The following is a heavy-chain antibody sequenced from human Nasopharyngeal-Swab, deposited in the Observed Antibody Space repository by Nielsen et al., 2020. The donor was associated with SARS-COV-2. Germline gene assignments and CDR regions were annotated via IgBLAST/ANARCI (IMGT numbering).Heavy chain of an antibody. CDR3: ARDDKAVYDFWSGRSYNNWFDP. CDR1: GFTFDDYA. CDR2: ISWNSGSI. Sequence: SLKISCAASGFTFDDYAMHWVRQAPGKGLEWVSGISWNSGSIGYADSVKGRFTISRDNAKNSLYLQMNSLRAEDTAVYYCARDDKAVYDFWSGRSYNNWFDPWGQGTLATVSS. J-gene: IGHJ5*02. D-gene: IGHD3-3*01. V-gene: IGHV3-9*01.